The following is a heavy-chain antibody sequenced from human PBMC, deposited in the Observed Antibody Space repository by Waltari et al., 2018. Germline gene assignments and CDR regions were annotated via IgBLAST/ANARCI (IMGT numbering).Heavy chain of an antibody. CDR2: IKSKTDGGTT. V-gene: IGHV3-15*07. CDR3: TTGGLWFGESEDDY. J-gene: IGHJ4*02. D-gene: IGHD3-10*01. Sequence: EVQLVESGGGLVKPGWSLRLSCAASVFTFSNAWMNWLRQAPGKGLEWVGRIKSKTDGGTTDYAAPVKGRFTISRDDSKNTLYLQMTSLKTEDTAVYYCTTGGLWFGESEDDYWGQGTLVTVSS. CDR1: VFTFSNAW.